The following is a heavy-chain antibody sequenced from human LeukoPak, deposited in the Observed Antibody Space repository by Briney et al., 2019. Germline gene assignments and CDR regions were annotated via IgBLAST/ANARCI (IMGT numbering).Heavy chain of an antibody. Sequence: ASVKVSCKASGYTFTSYGISWVRQAPGQGLEWMGWISAYNGNTNYAQKLQGRVTMTTDTSTSTAYMELRSLRSDDTAVYYCARHPPDSSGYGYYYYGMDVWGQGTTVTVSS. CDR1: GYTFTSYG. V-gene: IGHV1-18*01. CDR2: ISAYNGNT. J-gene: IGHJ6*02. CDR3: ARHPPDSSGYGYYYYGMDV. D-gene: IGHD3-22*01.